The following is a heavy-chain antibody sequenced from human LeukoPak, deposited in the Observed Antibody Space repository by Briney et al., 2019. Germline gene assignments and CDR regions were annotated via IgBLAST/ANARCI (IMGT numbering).Heavy chain of an antibody. V-gene: IGHV1-2*03. CDR3: LRGGGRSYCDY. D-gene: IGHD2-15*01. CDR1: GYTFTAYN. CDR2: MNPNSGDT. J-gene: IGHJ4*02. Sequence: EASLKVSSKPSGYTFTAYNIHWVPQAPGQGLEWMGWMNPNSGDTNSAQNLQGRVTMTRDTSISTAYMELSSLRSDDTAVYFYLRGGGRSYCDYWGQGTPVTVSS.